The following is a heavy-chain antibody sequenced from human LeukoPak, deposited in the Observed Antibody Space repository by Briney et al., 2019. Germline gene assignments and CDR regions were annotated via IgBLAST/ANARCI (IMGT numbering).Heavy chain of an antibody. D-gene: IGHD1-26*01. V-gene: IGHV4-34*01. CDR2: INHSGST. CDR1: GGSFSGYY. Sequence: SETLSLTCAVYGGSFSGYYWSWIRQPPGKGLEWIGEINHSGSTNYNPSLKSRVTISVDTSKNQFSLKLSSVTAADTAVYYCWRGGSSLDGAHWGQGTLATV. J-gene: IGHJ4*02. CDR3: WRGGSSLDGAH.